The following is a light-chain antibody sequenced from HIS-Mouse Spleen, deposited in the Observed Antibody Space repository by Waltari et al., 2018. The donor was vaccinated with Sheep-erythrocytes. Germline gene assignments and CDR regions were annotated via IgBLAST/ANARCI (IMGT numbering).Light chain of an antibody. J-gene: IGLJ1*01. CDR1: SSDVGSSSL. V-gene: IGLV2-14*02. Sequence: QSALTQPASVSGSPGQSITISCTGTSSDVGSSSLVSWYQQHPGKAPKLMIYEGSKRPSGVSNRFSGSKSGNTASLTISGLQAEDEADYYCCSYAGSYNHVFATGTKVTVL. CDR2: EGS. CDR3: CSYAGSYNHV.